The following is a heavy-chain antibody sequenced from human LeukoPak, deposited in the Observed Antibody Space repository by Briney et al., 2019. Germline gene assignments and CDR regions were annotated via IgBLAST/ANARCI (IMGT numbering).Heavy chain of an antibody. J-gene: IGHJ4*02. CDR3: ARGGDYCDSSGYYYPLDF. CDR2: IYSGGST. D-gene: IGHD3-22*01. Sequence: GGSLRLSCAASGFTVRSNYMSWVRQAPGKGLEWVSVIYSGGSTYYTDAVKGRFTISRDNSKNTLYLQMNSLRAEDTAVYYCARGGDYCDSSGYYYPLDFWGQGTLVTVSS. CDR1: GFTVRSNY. V-gene: IGHV3-66*01.